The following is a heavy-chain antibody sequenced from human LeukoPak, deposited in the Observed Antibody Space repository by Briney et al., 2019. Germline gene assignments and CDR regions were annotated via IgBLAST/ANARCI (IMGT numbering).Heavy chain of an antibody. CDR2: IYTSGST. D-gene: IGHD6-19*01. CDR3: ARGPYSSGWYVGDAFDI. CDR1: GGSISSGSYY. Sequence: SETLSLTCTVSGGSISSGSYYWSWIRQPAGKGLEWIGRIYTSGSTKYNPSLKSRVTISVDTSKNQFSLKLSSVTAADTAVYYCARGPYSSGWYVGDAFDIWGQGTMVTVSS. J-gene: IGHJ3*02. V-gene: IGHV4-61*02.